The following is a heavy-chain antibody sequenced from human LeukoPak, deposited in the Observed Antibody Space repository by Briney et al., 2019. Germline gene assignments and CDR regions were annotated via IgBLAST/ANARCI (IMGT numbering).Heavy chain of an antibody. CDR2: ISAYNGNT. Sequence: ASVKVSCKASGYTFTSYGISWVRQAPGQGLEWMGWISAYNGNTNYAQKLQGRVTMTTDTSTSTAYMELRSLRSDDTAVYYCARGEPLIDFWSGCEFDYWGQGTLVTVSS. CDR3: ARGEPLIDFWSGCEFDY. J-gene: IGHJ4*02. V-gene: IGHV1-18*01. D-gene: IGHD3-3*01. CDR1: GYTFTSYG.